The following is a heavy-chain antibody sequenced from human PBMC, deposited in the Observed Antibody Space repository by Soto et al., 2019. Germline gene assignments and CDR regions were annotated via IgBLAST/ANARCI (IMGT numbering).Heavy chain of an antibody. CDR1: GGSFSGYY. D-gene: IGHD1-26*01. V-gene: IGHV4-34*01. Sequence: QVQLQQWGAGLLKPSETLSLTCAVYGGSFSGYYWSWIRQPPGKGLEWLGEINHSGSTNYNPSLKSRVTISVDTSKNQFALKLSSVTAADTAVYYCARGHRYSGSYYRTPAEYFQHWGQGTLVTVSS. CDR2: INHSGST. CDR3: ARGHRYSGSYYRTPAEYFQH. J-gene: IGHJ1*01.